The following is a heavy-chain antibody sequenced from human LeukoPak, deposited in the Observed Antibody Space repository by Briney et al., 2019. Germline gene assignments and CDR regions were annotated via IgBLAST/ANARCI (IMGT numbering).Heavy chain of an antibody. D-gene: IGHD3-10*01. J-gene: IGHJ6*02. CDR1: GGSISRYY. CDR2: IYYSGST. Sequence: SETLSLTCTVSGGSISRYYWSWIRQPPGKGLEWIGYIYYSGSTNYNPSLKSRVTISVDTSKNQFSLKLSSVTAADTAVYYCARHYYYGSGSYYSYGMDVWGQGTTVTVSS. V-gene: IGHV4-59*01. CDR3: ARHYYYGSGSYYSYGMDV.